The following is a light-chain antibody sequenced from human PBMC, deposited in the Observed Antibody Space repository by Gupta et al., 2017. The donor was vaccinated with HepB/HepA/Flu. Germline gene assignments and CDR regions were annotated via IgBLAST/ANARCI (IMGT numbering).Light chain of an antibody. V-gene: IGKV3-15*01. CDR2: GAS. Sequence: EIVMTQSPATLSVSPGERATLSCRASQSVSSNLAWYQQKPGQAPRLLIYGASTRATGIPARFSGSGDGTEFTLTISSRQSEDFAVYYWQQYNNWPTFGQGTKVEIK. CDR1: QSVSSN. CDR3: QQYNNWPT. J-gene: IGKJ1*01.